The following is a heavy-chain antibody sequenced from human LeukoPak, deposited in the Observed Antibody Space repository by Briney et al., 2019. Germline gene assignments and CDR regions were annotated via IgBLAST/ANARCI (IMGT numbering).Heavy chain of an antibody. Sequence: GGSLRLSCAASGFRFSGYSMNWVRQAPGKGLGWVSSIDTTSGSKWYADSVKGRFTISRDDAKSSLYLQMNSLRAEDTAVYYCARRNAMDVWGQGTTVIVFS. CDR3: ARRNAMDV. V-gene: IGHV3-21*04. J-gene: IGHJ6*02. CDR2: IDTTSGSK. CDR1: GFRFSGYS.